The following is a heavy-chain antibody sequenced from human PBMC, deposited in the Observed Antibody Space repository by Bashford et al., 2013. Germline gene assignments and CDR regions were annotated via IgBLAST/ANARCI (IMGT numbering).Heavy chain of an antibody. V-gene: IGHV1-46*01. D-gene: IGHD3-3*01. CDR2: INPSGGST. Sequence: ASVKVSCKASGYTFTSYYMHWVRQAPGQGLEWMGIINPSGGSTSYAQKFQGRVTMTRDTSTSTVYMELSSLRSEDTAVYYCASQRITIFGVVPIGFDPWGQGTTVTVSS. CDR1: GYTFTSYY. CDR3: ASQRITIFGVVPIGFDP. J-gene: IGHJ6*02.